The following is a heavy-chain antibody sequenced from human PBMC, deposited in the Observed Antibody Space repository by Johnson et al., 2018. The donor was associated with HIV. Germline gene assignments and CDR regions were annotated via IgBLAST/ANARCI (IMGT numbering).Heavy chain of an antibody. CDR2: ISSSGNTI. CDR1: GFTFSSYA. D-gene: IGHD7-27*01. J-gene: IGHJ3*02. Sequence: VQLVESGGGVVQPGRSLRLSCAASGFTFSSYAMHWVRQAPGKGLEWVSYISSSGNTIYYADSVKGRFTISRDNAKNSLYLQMNSLRAEDTALYYCAKPETGELSDAFDIWGQGTMVTVSS. CDR3: AKPETGELSDAFDI. V-gene: IGHV3-48*04.